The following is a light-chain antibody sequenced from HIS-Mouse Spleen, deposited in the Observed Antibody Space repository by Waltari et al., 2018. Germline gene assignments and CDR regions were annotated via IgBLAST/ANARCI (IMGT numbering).Light chain of an antibody. CDR1: ALPKKS. Sequence: SYELTQPPSVSVSPRQTARITCSGDALPKKSAYWSQQKSGQAPVLFIYEDSKRPSGIPERFSGSSSGTMATLTISGAQVEDEADYYCYSTDSSGNHRVFGGGTKLTVL. CDR3: YSTDSSGNHRV. CDR2: EDS. J-gene: IGLJ2*01. V-gene: IGLV3-10*01.